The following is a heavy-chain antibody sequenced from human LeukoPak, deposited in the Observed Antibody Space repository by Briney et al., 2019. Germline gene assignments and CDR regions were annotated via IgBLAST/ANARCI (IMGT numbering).Heavy chain of an antibody. V-gene: IGHV1-69*04. CDR1: GGTFSSYA. Sequence: SVKVSCMASGGTFSSYAISWVRQAPGQGLEWMGRIIPILGIANYAQKFQGRVTITADKSTSTAYMELSSLRSEDTAVYYCASNPSFYDSSGYYTDYWGQGTLVTVSS. D-gene: IGHD3-22*01. CDR3: ASNPSFYDSSGYYTDY. CDR2: IIPILGIA. J-gene: IGHJ4*02.